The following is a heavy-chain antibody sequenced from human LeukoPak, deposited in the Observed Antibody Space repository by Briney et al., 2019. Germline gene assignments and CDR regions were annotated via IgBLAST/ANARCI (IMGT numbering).Heavy chain of an antibody. CDR1: GFTFSDYY. CDR3: TTLRTSGWYQDS. Sequence: GGSLRLSCAVSGFTFSDYYMSWIRQAPGEGLEWVSYISSSGITIYYADSVKGRFTVSRDNAKDSLYLQMNSLRAEDTAVYYCTTLRTSGWYQDSWGQGTLVTVSS. CDR2: ISSSGITI. V-gene: IGHV3-11*01. D-gene: IGHD6-19*01. J-gene: IGHJ4*02.